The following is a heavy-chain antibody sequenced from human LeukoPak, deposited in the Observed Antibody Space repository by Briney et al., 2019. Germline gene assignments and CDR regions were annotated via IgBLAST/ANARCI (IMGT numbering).Heavy chain of an antibody. CDR3: ARPMEGSSGSGRWYFDF. J-gene: IGHJ4*02. V-gene: IGHV3-48*03. CDR2: ISSSGSTI. CDR1: GFTFSSYE. Sequence: GGSLRLSCAASGFTFSSYEMNWVRQAPGKGLEWVSYISSSGSTIYYADSVKGRFTISRDNAKNSLYLQMNSLRAEDTAVYYCARPMEGSSGSGRWYFDFWGQGTLVTVSS. D-gene: IGHD3-10*01.